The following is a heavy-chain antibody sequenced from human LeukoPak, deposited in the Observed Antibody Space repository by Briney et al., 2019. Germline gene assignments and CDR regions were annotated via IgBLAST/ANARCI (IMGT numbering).Heavy chain of an antibody. CDR3: TRHLEGYCSSTSCYGLRYNWNSGLNAFDI. J-gene: IGHJ3*02. Sequence: HPGGSLRLSCAVSGFTFSSYTMNWVRQAPEKGLEWVSSISSSSTVISYADSVKGRFTISRDNGKNSLYLRMNSLRAEDTAVYYCTRHLEGYCSSTSCYGLRYNWNSGLNAFDIWGQGTMVTVSS. V-gene: IGHV3-48*01. CDR2: ISSSSTVI. CDR1: GFTFSSYT. D-gene: IGHD2-2*01.